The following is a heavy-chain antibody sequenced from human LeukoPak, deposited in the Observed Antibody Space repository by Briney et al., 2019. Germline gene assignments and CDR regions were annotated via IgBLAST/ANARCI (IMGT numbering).Heavy chain of an antibody. Sequence: GGSLRLSCAASGFTLSSYSMHWVRQAPGKGLEFVSAISSNGRNTYYANSVKGRFTISRDISKNTLYLQMGSLRPEDMAVYYCARVDSGSACASWGQGILVTVSS. J-gene: IGHJ1*01. CDR3: ARVDSGSACAS. CDR2: ISSNGRNT. V-gene: IGHV3-64*01. CDR1: GFTLSSYS. D-gene: IGHD6-19*01.